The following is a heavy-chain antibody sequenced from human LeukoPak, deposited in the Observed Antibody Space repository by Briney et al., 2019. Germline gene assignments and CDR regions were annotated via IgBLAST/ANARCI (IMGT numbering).Heavy chain of an antibody. Sequence: SETLSLTCTLSGGSISSYYWSWIRQPPGKGLEWIGYIYCSGSTNYNPSLKSRVTISVDTSKNQFSLKLSSVTAADTAVYYCASHEPWSPPAVAAAGPNFDYWGQGTLVTVSS. V-gene: IGHV4-59*08. CDR3: ASHEPWSPPAVAAAGPNFDY. CDR2: IYCSGST. CDR1: GGSISSYY. D-gene: IGHD6-13*01. J-gene: IGHJ4*02.